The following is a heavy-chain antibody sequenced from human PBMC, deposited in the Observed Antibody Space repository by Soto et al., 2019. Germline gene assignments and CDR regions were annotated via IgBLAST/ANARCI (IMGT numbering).Heavy chain of an antibody. Sequence: SETLSLTCTVSGGYISSYYWRWIRQPPGKGLEWIGYIYYSGSTNYSPSLKSRVTISVDTSKNQFSLKLSSVTAADTAVYYCARVGGINWFDPWGQGTLVTVSS. V-gene: IGHV4-59*12. CDR3: ARVGGINWFDP. D-gene: IGHD3-16*01. CDR1: GGYISSYY. J-gene: IGHJ5*02. CDR2: IYYSGST.